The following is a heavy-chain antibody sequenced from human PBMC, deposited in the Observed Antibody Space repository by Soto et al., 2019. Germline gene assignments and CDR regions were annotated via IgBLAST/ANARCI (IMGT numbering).Heavy chain of an antibody. CDR1: GFTFSSYS. CDR2: ISSSSSTI. Sequence: SLRLSCAASGFTFSSYSMNWVRQAPGKGLEWVSYISSSSSTIYYADSVKGRFTISRDNAKNSLYLQMNSLRDEDTAVYYCANSDSSGFDAFDIWGQGTMVTVSS. D-gene: IGHD3-22*01. V-gene: IGHV3-48*02. CDR3: ANSDSSGFDAFDI. J-gene: IGHJ3*02.